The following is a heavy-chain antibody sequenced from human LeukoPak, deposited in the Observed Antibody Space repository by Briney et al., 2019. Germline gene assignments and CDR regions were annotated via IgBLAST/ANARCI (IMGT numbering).Heavy chain of an antibody. Sequence: GGSLRLFCTASGFTFSNAWMSWVRQAPGKGLVWVGRIKSKTDGGTTDYAAPVKGRFTISRDDSKNTLYLQMNSLKTEDTAVYYCTTAEYSSSSSNYYYYMDVWGKGTTVTVSS. CDR2: IKSKTDGGTT. J-gene: IGHJ6*03. V-gene: IGHV3-15*01. CDR3: TTAEYSSSSSNYYYYMDV. CDR1: GFTFSNAW. D-gene: IGHD6-6*01.